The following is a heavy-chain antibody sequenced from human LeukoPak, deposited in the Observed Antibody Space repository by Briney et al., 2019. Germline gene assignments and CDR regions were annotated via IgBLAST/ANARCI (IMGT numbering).Heavy chain of an antibody. V-gene: IGHV6-1*01. CDR3: ARGGLVRGSINSLIGFDI. CDR1: GDSVSSKTAG. Sequence: SQTLSLTCAISGDSVSSKTAGWNWIRQSPSSGLEWLGMIYYRTPWYDDYAVSVRRRISITPDTSKHQFSLQLNSVTPEDPAIYSCARGGLVRGSINSLIGFDIWGQGTTVTVSS. CDR2: IYYRTPWYD. D-gene: IGHD3-10*01. J-gene: IGHJ3*02.